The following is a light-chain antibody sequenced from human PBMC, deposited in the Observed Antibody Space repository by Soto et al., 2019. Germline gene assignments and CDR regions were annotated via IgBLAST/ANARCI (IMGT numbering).Light chain of an antibody. Sequence: DIRMTQSPSTLSAVVGDRVTITCRASESVSSSVAWYQQKPGKAPKLLIYDASTLESGVPSRFSGSGFRTEFTLTINSLQPDDFGTYYCQQYESFSPYTFGRGTRLEIK. J-gene: IGKJ2*01. V-gene: IGKV1-5*01. CDR3: QQYESFSPYT. CDR1: ESVSSS. CDR2: DAS.